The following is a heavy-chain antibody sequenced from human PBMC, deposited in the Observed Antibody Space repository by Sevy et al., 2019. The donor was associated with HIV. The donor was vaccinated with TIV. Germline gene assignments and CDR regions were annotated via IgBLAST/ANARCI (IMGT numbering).Heavy chain of an antibody. D-gene: IGHD6-19*01. J-gene: IGHJ3*02. CDR1: GYTFTGYY. CDR3: ARGRSSGWSDAFDI. V-gene: IGHV1-2*02. Sequence: ASVKVSCKASGYTFTGYYMHWVRQAPGQGLEWMGWINPNSGGTNYAQKFQGRVTMTRDTSISTAYMELSRLRSDDTAVYYCARGRSSGWSDAFDIWGQGTMVTVSS. CDR2: INPNSGGT.